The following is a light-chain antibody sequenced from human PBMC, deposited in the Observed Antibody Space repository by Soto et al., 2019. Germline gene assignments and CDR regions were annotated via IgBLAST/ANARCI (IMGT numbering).Light chain of an antibody. V-gene: IGKV1-39*01. CDR1: RNIYTY. CDR2: ASS. J-gene: IGKJ4*01. CDR3: QQSYSNIFS. Sequence: DIQLTQSPPSLSASVGDRVTINCRASRNIYTYVNWYQVKPGKAPKLLIFASSTLQSGVPSRFSGSGSGADFSLTISSLQPEDLATYYCQQSYSNIFSFGGGTRVEL.